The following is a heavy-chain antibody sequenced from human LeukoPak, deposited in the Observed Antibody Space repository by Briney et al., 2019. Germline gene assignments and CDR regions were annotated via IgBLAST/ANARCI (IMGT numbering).Heavy chain of an antibody. D-gene: IGHD1-26*01. CDR1: GFTFSGST. CDR2: IRSKANNYAT. V-gene: IGHV3-73*01. CDR3: IRGAASGSYYGFDV. Sequence: QPGGSLRLSCAASGFTFSGSTMHWVRQASGKGLKWVGRIRSKANNYATAYATSVKGRFTLSRDDSKNTAYLQMNSLKTEDTAVYYCIRGAASGSYYGFDVWGQGATVTVSS. J-gene: IGHJ6*02.